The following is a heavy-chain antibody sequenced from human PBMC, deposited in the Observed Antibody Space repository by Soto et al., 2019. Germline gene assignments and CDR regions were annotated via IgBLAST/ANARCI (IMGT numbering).Heavy chain of an antibody. J-gene: IGHJ4*02. D-gene: IGHD3-10*01. CDR2: INWNGDST. V-gene: IGHV3-20*04. Sequence: RPGGSLRLSCAASGFRFDDYGMSWVRQVPGKGLEWVSGINWNGDSTGYAESVKGRFTISRDKAKNSLYLQMNSLRDEDTALYYCAKSRNSRLYFYDYWGQGTLVTVS. CDR3: AKSRNSRLYFYDY. CDR1: GFRFDDYG.